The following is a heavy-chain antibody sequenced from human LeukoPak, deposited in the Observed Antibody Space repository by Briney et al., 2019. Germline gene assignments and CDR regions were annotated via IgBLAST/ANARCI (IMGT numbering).Heavy chain of an antibody. CDR2: INPNSGGT. CDR1: GYTFTGYY. D-gene: IGHD1-14*01. CDR3: ARDRTNRNGNWSDP. Sequence: ASVKVSCKASGYTFTGYYMHWVRQAPGQGLEWMGRINPNSGGTNYAQKFQGRVTMTRDTSISTAYMELSRLRSDDTAVYYCARDRTNRNGNWSDPWGQGTLVTVSS. V-gene: IGHV1-2*06. J-gene: IGHJ5*02.